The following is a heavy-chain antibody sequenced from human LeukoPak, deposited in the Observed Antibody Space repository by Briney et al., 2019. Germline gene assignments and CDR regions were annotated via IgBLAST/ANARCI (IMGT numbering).Heavy chain of an antibody. Sequence: SETLSLTCTVSGGSINSNNYCWGWIRQPPGTGLEWIATIFNTGSTNYNPSLKSRVSISVDTSKNRISLNLSSVTAADTAVYYCARLPNYRDYADYWGQGTLVTVSS. CDR3: ARLPNYRDYADY. D-gene: IGHD4-17*01. CDR1: GGSINSNNYC. J-gene: IGHJ4*02. V-gene: IGHV4-39*01. CDR2: IFNTGST.